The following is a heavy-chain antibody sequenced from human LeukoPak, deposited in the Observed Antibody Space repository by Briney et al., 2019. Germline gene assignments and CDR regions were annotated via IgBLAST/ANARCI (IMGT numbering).Heavy chain of an antibody. CDR1: GGSINSSTYI. Sequence: PSETLSLTCTVSGGSINSSTYIWGWIRQPPGKGLEWIASVYYNGHTYFNPSLKSRVTISIDTSKNQFSLNVRSVTAADTAVFYCASTPYYGSRGSGSISLWGQGALVTVSS. CDR2: VYYNGHT. V-gene: IGHV4-39*01. D-gene: IGHD3-10*01. CDR3: ASTPYYGSRGSGSISL. J-gene: IGHJ4*02.